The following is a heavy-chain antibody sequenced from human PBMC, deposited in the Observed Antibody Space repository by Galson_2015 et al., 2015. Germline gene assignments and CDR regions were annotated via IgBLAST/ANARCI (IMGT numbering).Heavy chain of an antibody. CDR1: GDSVSSDSAS. CDR2: TFYRSRWYN. J-gene: IGHJ4*02. D-gene: IGHD2-8*01. CDR3: ARLVGNGIIDY. Sequence: CAISGDSVSSDSASWNWFRQSPSRGFEWLGKTFYRSRWYNDYTPSVKSRIIINTDTSENQFSLHLNSVTLEDTAVYYCARLVGNGIIDYWGQGTLVTVSS. V-gene: IGHV6-1*01.